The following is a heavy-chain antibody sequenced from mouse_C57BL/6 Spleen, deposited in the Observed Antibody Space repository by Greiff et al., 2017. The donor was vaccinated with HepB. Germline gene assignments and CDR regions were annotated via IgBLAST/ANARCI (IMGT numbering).Heavy chain of an antibody. V-gene: IGHV1-15*01. D-gene: IGHD1-1*01. CDR2: IDPETGGT. J-gene: IGHJ2*01. Sequence: QVHVKQSGAELVRPGASVTLSCKASGYTFTDYEMHWVKQTPVHGLEWIGAIDPETGGTAYNQKFKGKAILTADKSSSTAYMELRSLTSEDSAVYYCTRGFTTVGLYFDYWGQGTTLTVSS. CDR1: GYTFTDYE. CDR3: TRGFTTVGLYFDY.